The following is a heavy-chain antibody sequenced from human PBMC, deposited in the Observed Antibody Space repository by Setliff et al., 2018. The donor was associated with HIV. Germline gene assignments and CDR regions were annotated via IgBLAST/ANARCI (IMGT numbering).Heavy chain of an antibody. V-gene: IGHV1-18*01. J-gene: IGHJ6*04. Sequence: ASVKVSCKASGYTFTSYGTSWVRQAPGQGLEWMGWISAYNGNTNYAQKLQGRVTMTTDTSTSTAYMELSSLTSADTAVYYCASGKGVRGVIITGGLDVWGKGTTVTVSS. CDR1: GYTFTSYG. CDR2: ISAYNGNT. CDR3: ASGKGVRGVIITGGLDV. D-gene: IGHD3-10*01.